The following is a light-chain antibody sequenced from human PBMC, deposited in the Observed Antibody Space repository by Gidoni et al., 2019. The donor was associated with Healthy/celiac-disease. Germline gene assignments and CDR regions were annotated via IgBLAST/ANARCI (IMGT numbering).Light chain of an antibody. V-gene: IGKV3-11*01. CDR3: QQPEGLX. Sequence: EIVLTQSPATLSLSPGERATLSCRASQSVSSYLAWYQQKPGQAPRLLIYDASNRATGIPARFSGSGSGTDFTLTISSLEPEDFAVYYCQQPEGLXVXGGTKVEIK. CDR2: DAS. J-gene: IGKJ4*01. CDR1: QSVSSY.